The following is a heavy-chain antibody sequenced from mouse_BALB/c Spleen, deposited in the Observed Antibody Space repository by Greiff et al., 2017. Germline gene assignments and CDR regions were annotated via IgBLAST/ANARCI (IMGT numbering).Heavy chain of an antibody. V-gene: IGHV1S81*02. CDR2: INPSNGGT. CDR3: TRWDDGYYAGYFDV. Sequence: VQLQQSGAELVKPGASVKLSCKASGYTFTSYYMYWVKQRPGQGLEWIGEINPSNGGTNFNEKFKSKATLTVDKSSSTAYMQLSSLTSEDSAVYYCTRWDDGYYAGYFDVWGAGTTVTVSS. D-gene: IGHD2-3*01. CDR1: GYTFTSYY. J-gene: IGHJ1*01.